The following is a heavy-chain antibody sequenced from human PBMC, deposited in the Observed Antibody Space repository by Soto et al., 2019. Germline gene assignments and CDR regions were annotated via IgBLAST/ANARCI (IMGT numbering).Heavy chain of an antibody. D-gene: IGHD3-22*01. Sequence: GGSLRLSCAASGFTFSSYAMSWVRQAPGKGLEWVSAISGSGGSTYYADSVKGRFTISRDNSKNTLYLQMNSLRAEDTAVYYCAKSPRASNKWLEGYYFDYWGQGTLVTVSS. CDR3: AKSPRASNKWLEGYYFDY. V-gene: IGHV3-23*01. CDR1: GFTFSSYA. J-gene: IGHJ4*02. CDR2: ISGSGGST.